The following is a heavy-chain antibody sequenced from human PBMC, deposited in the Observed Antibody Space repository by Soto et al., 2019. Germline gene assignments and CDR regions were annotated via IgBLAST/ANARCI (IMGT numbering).Heavy chain of an antibody. CDR3: TRDLFFISPSTVTTDAY. CDR2: ISPESGKA. D-gene: IGHD4-17*01. CDR1: GYTFTIFG. J-gene: IGHJ4*02. V-gene: IGHV1-18*01. Sequence: GASVKVSCKASGYTFTIFGLSWVRQSRVQWPDWMGCISPESGKATYAHKFQGRVTMATETSTTTAYMDLRSLRSDDTAVYYCTRDLFFISPSTVTTDAYWGQGTLVTVSS.